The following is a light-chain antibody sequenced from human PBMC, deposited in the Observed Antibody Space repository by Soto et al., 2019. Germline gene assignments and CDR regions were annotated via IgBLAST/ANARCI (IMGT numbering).Light chain of an antibody. CDR3: QQSYSTPRT. CDR1: RTIVSY. J-gene: IGKJ1*01. Sequence: DIQLSQSPSSRSASVGDGVTITCRASRTIVSYLNWYQQKQGEAPKXVIYATSTLHSGVPSRFSGSGSGTDFNLTISSLQPEDFATYDCQQSYSTPRTFGQGTKVDIK. CDR2: ATS. V-gene: IGKV1-39*01.